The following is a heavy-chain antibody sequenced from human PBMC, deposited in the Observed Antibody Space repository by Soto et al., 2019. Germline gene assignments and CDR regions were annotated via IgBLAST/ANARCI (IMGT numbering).Heavy chain of an antibody. V-gene: IGHV1-69*01. CDR2: IIPIFGTA. J-gene: IGHJ4*02. CDR3: EREEGGGNDY. Sequence: QVQLVQSGAEVKQPGSSVKVSCKASGGTFSSYAISWVRQAPGQGLEWMGGIIPIFGTANYAQKFQGRVTITADESQSRPYLEGRSLSFEDTGVYYCEREEGGGNDYWGQGTLVTVSS. CDR1: GGTFSSYA. D-gene: IGHD3-16*01.